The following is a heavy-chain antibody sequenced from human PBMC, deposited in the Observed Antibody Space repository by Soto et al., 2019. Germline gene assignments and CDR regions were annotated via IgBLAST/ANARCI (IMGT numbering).Heavy chain of an antibody. CDR1: GYSFTSYW. D-gene: IGHD2-15*01. Sequence: GECLKISCKGSGYSFTSYWIGWVRQMPVKGLEWMGIIYPGDSDTRYSPSFQGQVTISADKSISTAYLQWSSLKASDTAMYYCARHKAATTRDYYCYYYMDVWGKGTTVTVSS. CDR3: ARHKAATTRDYYCYYYMDV. CDR2: IYPGDSDT. J-gene: IGHJ6*03. V-gene: IGHV5-51*01.